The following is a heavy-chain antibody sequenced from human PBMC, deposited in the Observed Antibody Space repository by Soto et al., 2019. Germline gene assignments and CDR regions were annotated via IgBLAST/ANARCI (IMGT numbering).Heavy chain of an antibody. CDR1: GFSFTNYV. Sequence: EVQLLESGGGLVQPGGSLRLSCAASGFSFTNYVMNWVRQTPGKGLEWVSTISGSGDSTYYTDSVKGRFTISRDNSKSTLFLQMNSLRADDTAVYYCVRRGITATTSWGSFDIWGQGTMVTVSS. CDR3: VRRGITATTSWGSFDI. V-gene: IGHV3-23*01. J-gene: IGHJ3*02. D-gene: IGHD1-7*01. CDR2: ISGSGDST.